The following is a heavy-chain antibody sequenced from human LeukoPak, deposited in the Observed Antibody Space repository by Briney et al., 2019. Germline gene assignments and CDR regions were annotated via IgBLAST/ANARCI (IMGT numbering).Heavy chain of an antibody. Sequence: PGGSLRLSCAASGFTFSDHAMSWVRQAPAKGLEWVSSINGSGGGSYYIDSVKGRFTVSRDNSENALYLQMNNLRTEDTAVYFCVKGGTADWVGWTHWGQGSLVTVFS. CDR2: INGSGGGS. V-gene: IGHV3-23*01. D-gene: IGHD7-27*01. CDR1: GFTFSDHA. CDR3: VKGGTADWVGWTH. J-gene: IGHJ4*02.